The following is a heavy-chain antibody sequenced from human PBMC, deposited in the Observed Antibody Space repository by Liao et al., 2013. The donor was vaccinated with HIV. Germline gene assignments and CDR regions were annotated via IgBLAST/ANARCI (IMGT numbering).Heavy chain of an antibody. Sequence: QVQLQESGPGLVKPSETLSLTCTVSGASISSYYWSWIRQPAGKGLEWIGHIYTSGSTNYNPSLRSRVTMSVDTSKNQFSLKLTSVTAADTAVYYCARGNSYNWFDPWGQGTLVTVSS. D-gene: IGHD4-23*01. J-gene: IGHJ5*02. CDR1: GASISSYY. V-gene: IGHV4-4*07. CDR3: ARGNSYNWFDP. CDR2: IYTSGST.